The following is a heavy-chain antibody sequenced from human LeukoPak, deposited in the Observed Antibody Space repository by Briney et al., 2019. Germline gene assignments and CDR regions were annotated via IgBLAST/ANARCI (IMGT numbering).Heavy chain of an antibody. D-gene: IGHD5-18*01. V-gene: IGHV3-48*01. CDR2: ISSSSSTI. CDR3: SRVFNRIQLWFREESENKGFDY. CDR1: GFTFSSYS. Sequence: PGGSLRLSCAASGFTFSSYSMNWVRQAPGKGLEWVSYISSSSSTIYYADSVKGRFTISRDNAKNSLYLQMNSLRAEDTAVDYCSRVFNRIQLWFREESENKGFDYWGRGPLVPVSS. J-gene: IGHJ4*02.